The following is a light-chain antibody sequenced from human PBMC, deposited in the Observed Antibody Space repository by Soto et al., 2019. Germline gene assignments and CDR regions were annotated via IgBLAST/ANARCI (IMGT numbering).Light chain of an antibody. V-gene: IGKV3D-15*01. Sequence: EILMTQSPLTLSVSPGEGATLSCRASQNINSNLAWSQQRPGQAPRVIIYGASSRASGIQDRFSGSGSGTEFTLTISRLEPDDFAVYYCHQYKDWPPLTVGGG. CDR3: HQYKDWPPLT. J-gene: IGKJ4*01. CDR1: QNINSN. CDR2: GAS.